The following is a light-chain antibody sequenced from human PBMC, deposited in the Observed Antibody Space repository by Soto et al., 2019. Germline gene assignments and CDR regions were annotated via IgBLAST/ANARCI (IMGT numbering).Light chain of an antibody. J-gene: IGLJ2*01. CDR2: EGT. CDR3: CSYARTSTLL. V-gene: IGLV2-23*01. CDR1: SSDVGSYNL. Sequence: QSVLTQPASLSGSPGQSITISCTGTSSDVGSYNLVSWFQQHPGKAPKLMIYEGTKRPSGVSNRFSGSKSGNTASLTISGLQAEDEADYYCCSYARTSTLLFGGGTKLPVL.